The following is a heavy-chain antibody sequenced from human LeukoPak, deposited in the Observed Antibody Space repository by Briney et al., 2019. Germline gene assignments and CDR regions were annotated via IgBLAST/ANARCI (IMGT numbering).Heavy chain of an antibody. V-gene: IGHV4-30-4*01. J-gene: IGHJ5*02. Sequence: SETLSLTCTVSGGSISSGDYYWSWIRQPPGKGLEWIGYIYYSGITFYNPSLKSRLTISVDTSKNQFSLKLSSVTAADTAVYYCARGPYSGYDYWFDPWGQGTLVTVSS. CDR1: GGSISSGDYY. CDR3: ARGPYSGYDYWFDP. CDR2: IYYSGIT. D-gene: IGHD5-12*01.